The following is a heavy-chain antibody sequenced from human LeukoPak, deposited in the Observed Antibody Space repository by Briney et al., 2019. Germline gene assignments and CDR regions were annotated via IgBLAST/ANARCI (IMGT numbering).Heavy chain of an antibody. CDR1: GFTFSSYE. CDR2: ISSSGSTI. V-gene: IGHV3-48*03. J-gene: IGHJ6*02. Sequence: GGSLRLSCAASGFTFSSYEMNWVRQAPGKGLEWVSYISSSGSTIYYADSVKGRFTISRDNAKNSLYLQMNSLRAEDTAVYYCARVPPWDNFATLYYYYGMDVWGQGTTVTVSS. CDR3: ARVPPWDNFATLYYYYGMDV. D-gene: IGHD1-26*01.